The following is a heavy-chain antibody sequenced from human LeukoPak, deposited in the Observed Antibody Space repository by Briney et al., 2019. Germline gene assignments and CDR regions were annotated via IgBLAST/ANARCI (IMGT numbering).Heavy chain of an antibody. V-gene: IGHV3-23*01. CDR1: GFTFSSYA. CDR3: AKAEEYYYYYGMDV. Sequence: SAGSLRLSCAASGFTFSSYAMSWVRQAPGKGLEWVSAISGSGGSTYYTDSVKGRFTISRDNSKNTLYLQMNSLRAEDTAVYYCAKAEEYYYYYGMDVWGQGTTLTVSS. J-gene: IGHJ6*02. CDR2: ISGSGGST.